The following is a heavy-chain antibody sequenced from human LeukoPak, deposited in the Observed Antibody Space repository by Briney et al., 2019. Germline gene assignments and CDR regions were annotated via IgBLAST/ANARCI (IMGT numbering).Heavy chain of an antibody. CDR3: ASQIAAAAFDI. CDR2: IDPSDSYT. CDR1: GYSFTSYW. Sequence: GESLKISCKGSGYSFTSYWISWVRQMPGKGLEWMWRIDPSDSYTNYSPSFQGHVTISADKSISTAYLQWSSLKASDTAMYYCASQIAAAAFDIWGQGTMVTVSS. V-gene: IGHV5-10-1*01. D-gene: IGHD6-13*01. J-gene: IGHJ3*02.